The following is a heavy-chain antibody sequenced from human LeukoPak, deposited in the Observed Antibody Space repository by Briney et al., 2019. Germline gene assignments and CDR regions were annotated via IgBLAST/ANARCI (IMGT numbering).Heavy chain of an antibody. CDR2: ISAYNGNT. V-gene: IGHV1-18*01. D-gene: IGHD2-15*01. Sequence: ASVKVSCKASGYTFTSYGISWVRQAPGQGLEWKGWISAYNGNTNYAQKLQGRVTMTTDTSTSTAYMELRSLRSDDTAVYYCARDDRLGYCSGGSCPRKGYYYYMDVWGKGTTVTVSS. CDR3: ARDDRLGYCSGGSCPRKGYYYYMDV. CDR1: GYTFTSYG. J-gene: IGHJ6*03.